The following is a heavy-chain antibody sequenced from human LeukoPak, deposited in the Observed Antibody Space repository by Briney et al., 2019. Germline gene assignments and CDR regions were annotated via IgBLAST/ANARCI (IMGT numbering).Heavy chain of an antibody. J-gene: IGHJ4*02. CDR1: GFTFNNAW. CDR3: STDLRWELPLLLDY. D-gene: IGHD1-26*01. Sequence: GGSLRLSCAASGFTFNNAWMNWVRQAPGKGLEWVGLVKSRPDGGTTYYAAPVKGRFTISRDDSKNTLYLQMNSLKADDTAVYYCSTDLRWELPLLLDYWGQGTLVTVSS. V-gene: IGHV3-15*01. CDR2: VKSRPDGGTT.